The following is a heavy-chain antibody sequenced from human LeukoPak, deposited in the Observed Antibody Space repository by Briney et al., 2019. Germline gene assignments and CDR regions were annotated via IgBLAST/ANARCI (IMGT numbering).Heavy chain of an antibody. J-gene: IGHJ4*02. Sequence: SETLSLNCTVSSGSISIYYWSWIRQPPGEGLEWIGYIYYSGTTNYNPSLKNRVTISVDTSNNQYSLKLTSVTAADTAVYYCARHLNTDMVKVPPDYWGQGTLVTVSS. V-gene: IGHV4-59*08. CDR2: IYYSGTT. CDR1: SGSISIYY. CDR3: ARHLNTDMVKVPPDY. D-gene: IGHD5-18*01.